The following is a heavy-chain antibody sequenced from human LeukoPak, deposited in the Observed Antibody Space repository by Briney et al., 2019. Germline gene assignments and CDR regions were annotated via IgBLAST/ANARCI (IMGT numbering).Heavy chain of an antibody. J-gene: IGHJ4*02. D-gene: IGHD3-10*01. CDR1: GGSISSYY. V-gene: IGHV4-59*01. CDR2: IYYSGST. Sequence: SETLSLTCTVSGGSISSYYWSWIRQPPGKGLEWIGYIYYSGSTNYNPSLKSRVTISVGTSKNQFSLKLSSVTAADTAVYYCARDRGFREGWGQGTLVTVSS. CDR3: ARDRGFREG.